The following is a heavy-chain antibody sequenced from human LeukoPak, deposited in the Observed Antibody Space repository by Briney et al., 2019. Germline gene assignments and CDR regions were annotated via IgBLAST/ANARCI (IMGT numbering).Heavy chain of an antibody. CDR3: ARHYSVGYYAFDAFDL. V-gene: IGHV3-21*06. D-gene: IGHD3-22*01. CDR1: GFTFSSYN. CDR2: ILSTSGYM. J-gene: IGHJ3*01. Sequence: GGSLRLSCAASGFTFSSYNMDWVRQSPGKGLEWVSTILSTSGYMYYADSVKDRFTASRDNARNSLYLQMNSLRAEDTAVYYCARHYSVGYYAFDAFDLWGQGTMVTVSS.